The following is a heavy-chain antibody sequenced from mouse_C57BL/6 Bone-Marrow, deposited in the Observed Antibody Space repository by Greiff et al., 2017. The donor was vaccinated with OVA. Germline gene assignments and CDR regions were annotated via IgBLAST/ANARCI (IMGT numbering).Heavy chain of an antibody. CDR3: ARREGYGFAY. CDR1: GYTFTSYW. CDR2: IYPSDSET. Sequence: VKLQQPGAELVRPGSSVKLSCKASGYTFTSYWMDWVKQRPGQGLEWIGNIYPSDSETHYNQKFKDKATLTVDKSSSTAYMQLSSLTSEDSAVYYCARREGYGFAYWGQGTLVTVSA. V-gene: IGHV1-61*01. D-gene: IGHD2-2*01. J-gene: IGHJ3*01.